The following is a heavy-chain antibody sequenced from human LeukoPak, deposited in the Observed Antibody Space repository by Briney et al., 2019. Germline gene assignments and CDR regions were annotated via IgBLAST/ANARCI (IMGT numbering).Heavy chain of an antibody. CDR1: GGSISSSSYY. V-gene: IGHV4-61*02. Sequence: PSETLSLTCTVSGGSISSSSYYRGWIRQPPGKGLEWIGRIYTSGSTNYNPSLKSRVTISVDTSKNQFSLKLSSVTAADTAVYYCASGYSGYDSPEDYWGQGTLVTVSS. D-gene: IGHD5-12*01. CDR3: ASGYSGYDSPEDY. J-gene: IGHJ4*02. CDR2: IYTSGST.